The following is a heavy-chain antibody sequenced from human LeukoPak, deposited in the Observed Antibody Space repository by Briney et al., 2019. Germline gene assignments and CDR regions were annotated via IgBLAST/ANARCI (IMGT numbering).Heavy chain of an antibody. Sequence: PGGSLRLSCAASGFTFSSYGMHWVRQAPGKGLEWVAFIRYDGSNKYYADSVKGRFTISRDNSKNTLYLQMNSLRAEDTAVYYCASLVGYYYDSSGYPLADYWGQGTLVTVSS. V-gene: IGHV3-30*02. CDR1: GFTFSSYG. CDR3: ASLVGYYYDSSGYPLADY. D-gene: IGHD3-22*01. J-gene: IGHJ4*02. CDR2: IRYDGSNK.